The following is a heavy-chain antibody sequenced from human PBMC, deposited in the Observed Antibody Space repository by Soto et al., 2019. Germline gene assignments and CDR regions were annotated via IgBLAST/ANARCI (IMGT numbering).Heavy chain of an antibody. CDR1: GFTVSNNY. D-gene: IGHD3-10*01. V-gene: IGHV3-53*01. CDR2: IYSGGYT. Sequence: EVQLVESGGGLIQPGGSLRLSCAVSGFTVSNNYMSWVRQAPGKGLEGVSVIYSGGYTAYGDSVKGRFTISRDNSKNTLFFQMKRVGAAAPAGFYCGTPPGGGGYWGQGTLVTVSS. J-gene: IGHJ4*02. CDR3: GTPPGGGGY.